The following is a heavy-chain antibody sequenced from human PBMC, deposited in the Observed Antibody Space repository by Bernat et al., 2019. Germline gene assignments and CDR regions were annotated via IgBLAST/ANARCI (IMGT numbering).Heavy chain of an antibody. V-gene: IGHV3-7*03. Sequence: EVQLVESGGGLVQPGGSLRLSCAASGFTFSSYWMSWVRQAPGKGLEWVANIKQDGSEKYYVDSVKGRFTISRDNAKNSLYLQMNSLRAEDTAVYYCARVGGCSGGSCYSSSGWPFDYWGQGTLVTVSS. D-gene: IGHD2-15*01. J-gene: IGHJ4*02. CDR2: IKQDGSEK. CDR3: ARVGGCSGGSCYSSSGWPFDY. CDR1: GFTFSSYW.